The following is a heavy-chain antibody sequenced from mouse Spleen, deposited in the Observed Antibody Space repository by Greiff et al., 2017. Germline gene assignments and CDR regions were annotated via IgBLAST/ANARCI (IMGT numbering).Heavy chain of an antibody. CDR1: GFTFSSYA. Sequence: EVKVEESGGGLVKLGGSLKLSCAASGFTFSSYAISWVRQTPEKRLEWVATISSGGGNTYYPDSVKGRFTISRDNAKNTLYLQMSSLKSEDTAMYYCARHGTGFDYWGQGTTLTVSS. J-gene: IGHJ2*01. CDR2: ISSGGGNT. D-gene: IGHD3-1*01. CDR3: ARHGTGFDY. V-gene: IGHV5-9*04.